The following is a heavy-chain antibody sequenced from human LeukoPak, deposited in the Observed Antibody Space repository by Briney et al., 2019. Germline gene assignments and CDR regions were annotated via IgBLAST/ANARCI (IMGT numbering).Heavy chain of an antibody. CDR1: GFTFSSFA. J-gene: IGHJ4*02. CDR2: ISGSGGTT. V-gene: IGHV3-23*01. D-gene: IGHD4-17*01. CDR3: AKDLPDYGDYIEGY. Sequence: PGGSLGLSCVASGFTFSSFAMSWVRQAPGKGLEWVSTISGSGGTTNYAGSVKGRFTFSRDNSRNMVHLQMNSLRAEDTAVYYCAKDLPDYGDYIEGYWGQGTLVTVSS.